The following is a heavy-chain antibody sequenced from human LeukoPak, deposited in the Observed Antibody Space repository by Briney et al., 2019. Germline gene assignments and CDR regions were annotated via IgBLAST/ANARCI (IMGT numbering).Heavy chain of an antibody. CDR2: LTGGGT. Sequence: PGGSLRLSCAASGFTFSTYAMSWVRQAPGKGLEWVSGLTGGGTSYADSVKGRFTISRDNSKNTLYLQMNSLRAEDTAVYYCAKDKGAVTGTFDYWGQGTLVTVSS. D-gene: IGHD1-14*01. CDR1: GFTFSTYA. V-gene: IGHV3-23*01. CDR3: AKDKGAVTGTFDY. J-gene: IGHJ4*02.